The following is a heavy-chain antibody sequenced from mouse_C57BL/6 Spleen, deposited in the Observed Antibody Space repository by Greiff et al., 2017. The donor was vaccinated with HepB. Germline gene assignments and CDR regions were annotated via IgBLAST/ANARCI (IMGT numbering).Heavy chain of an antibody. CDR1: GYTFTSYW. CDR3: AIYYYGSSLYYFDY. CDR2: INPSNGGT. Sequence: QVHVKQPGTELVKPGASVKLSCKASGYTFTSYWMHWVKQRPGQGLEWIGNINPSNGGTNYNEKFKSKATLTVDKSSSTAYMQLSSLTSEDSAVYYCAIYYYGSSLYYFDYWGQGTTLTVSS. D-gene: IGHD1-1*01. V-gene: IGHV1-53*01. J-gene: IGHJ2*01.